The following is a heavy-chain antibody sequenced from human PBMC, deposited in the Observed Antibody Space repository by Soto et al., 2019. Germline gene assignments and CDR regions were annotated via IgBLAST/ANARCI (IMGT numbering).Heavy chain of an antibody. CDR2: IYWDDDK. J-gene: IGHJ4*02. CDR1: GFSLSTRGVG. D-gene: IGHD3-16*01. Sequence: QITLKESGPTLVKPTQTLTLTCTFSGFSLSTRGVGVGWIRQPPGKALEWLAIIYWDDDKRYSPSLKSRLTTTKDPSKNQVVLKMTKMDPVDTATYYWAKKGGGDRILDYWGQGTLVTVSS. V-gene: IGHV2-5*02. CDR3: AKKGGGDRILDY.